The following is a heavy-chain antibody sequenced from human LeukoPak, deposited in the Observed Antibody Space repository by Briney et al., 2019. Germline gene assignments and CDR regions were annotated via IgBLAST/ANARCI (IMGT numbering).Heavy chain of an antibody. CDR2: ISSSGSTI. D-gene: IGHD1-1*01. CDR1: GFTVSSNY. V-gene: IGHV3-11*01. Sequence: GGSLRLSCAASGFTVSSNYMSWIRQAPGKGLEWVSYISSSGSTIYYADSVKGRFTISRDNAKNSLYLQMNSLRAEDTAVYYCARAGEGWNDNGDYWGQGTLVTVSS. CDR3: ARAGEGWNDNGDY. J-gene: IGHJ4*02.